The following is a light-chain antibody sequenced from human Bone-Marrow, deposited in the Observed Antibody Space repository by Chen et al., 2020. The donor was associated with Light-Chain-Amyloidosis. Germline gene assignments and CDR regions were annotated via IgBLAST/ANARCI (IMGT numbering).Light chain of an antibody. J-gene: IGLJ2*01. CDR3: QSADSSGTYEVI. V-gene: IGLV3-25*03. Sequence: SYELTQPPSVSVSPGQTARITCSGDDLPTNDAYWYQQKPGQAPVLVIHRDTERPSGISERFSGSSSGTTATLTISGVQAEDEADYHGQSADSSGTYEVIFGGGTKLTVL. CDR2: RDT. CDR1: DLPTND.